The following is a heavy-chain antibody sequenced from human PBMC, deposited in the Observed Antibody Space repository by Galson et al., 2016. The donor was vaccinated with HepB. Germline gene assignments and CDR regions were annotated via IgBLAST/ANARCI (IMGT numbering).Heavy chain of an antibody. CDR3: ARDDHYGVYFDH. D-gene: IGHD3-16*01. CDR2: IWFAGRNK. CDR1: GFTFSNYG. J-gene: IGHJ4*02. V-gene: IGHV3-33*01. Sequence: SLRLSCAGSGFTFSNYGMHWVRQAPGKGLEWVSNIWFAGRNKYYGDSVKGRFTISRDNSKNTLYLQMNSLKAGDTAVYYCARDDHYGVYFDHWGQGTLVTVSS.